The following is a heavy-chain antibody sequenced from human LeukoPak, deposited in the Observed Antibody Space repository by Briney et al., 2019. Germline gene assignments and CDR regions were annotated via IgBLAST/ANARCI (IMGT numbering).Heavy chain of an antibody. CDR3: ARSPSRQNWIASLYKWFDP. D-gene: IGHD2-2*03. CDR2: INHRGDT. J-gene: IGHJ5*02. Sequence: SETLSLTCAVHGPSFSGYFWSWIRQPPGKGLEWIGEINHRGDTNYNPSLKSRVTISLDTSNNQFSVRLTSVTAADTAIYYCARSPSRQNWIASLYKWFDPWGQGTLVTVAS. CDR1: GPSFSGYF. V-gene: IGHV4-34*01.